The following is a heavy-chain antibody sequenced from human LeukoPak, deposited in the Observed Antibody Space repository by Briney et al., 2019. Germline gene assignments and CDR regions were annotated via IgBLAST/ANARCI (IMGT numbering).Heavy chain of an antibody. D-gene: IGHD3-10*01. CDR1: GFIFSSYW. CDR3: AKYGSGSYYNVNFDY. J-gene: IGHJ4*02. V-gene: IGHV3-7*03. Sequence: GGSLRLSCAASGFIFSSYWMTWVRQAPGKGLEWVANIHQDGSEKYYVDSVQGRFTISRDNAKNSLHLQMNSLRAEDTAVYYCAKYGSGSYYNVNFDYWGQGTLVTVSS. CDR2: IHQDGSEK.